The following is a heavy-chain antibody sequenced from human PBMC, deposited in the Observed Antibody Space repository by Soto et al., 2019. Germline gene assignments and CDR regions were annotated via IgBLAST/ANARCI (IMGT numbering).Heavy chain of an antibody. D-gene: IGHD6-6*01. V-gene: IGHV3-30*18. CDR3: AKEGYSSSSPPPLYYYGMDV. J-gene: IGHJ6*02. Sequence: PGGSLRLSCAASGFTFSNFGMHWVRQAPGKGLEWVAVISYDGSNKYYADSVKGRFTISRDNSKNTVYLQMNSLRAEDTAVYYCAKEGYSSSSPPPLYYYGMDVWGQGTTVTVSS. CDR2: ISYDGSNK. CDR1: GFTFSNFG.